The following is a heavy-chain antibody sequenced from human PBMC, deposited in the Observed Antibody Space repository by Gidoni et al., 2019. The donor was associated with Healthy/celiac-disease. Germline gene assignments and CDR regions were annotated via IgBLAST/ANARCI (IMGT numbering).Heavy chain of an antibody. CDR3: ARPGPYCSGGSCYWNAFDI. CDR2: IYPGDSDT. J-gene: IGHJ3*02. V-gene: IGHV5-51*01. D-gene: IGHD2-15*01. CDR1: GYSFTSYW. Sequence: EVQLVQSGAEVKKPGESLKISCKGSGYSFTSYWIGWVRQMPGKGLEWMGIIYPGDSDTRYSPSFQGQVTISADKSISTAYLQWSSLKASDTAMYYCARPGPYCSGGSCYWNAFDIWGQGTMVTVSS.